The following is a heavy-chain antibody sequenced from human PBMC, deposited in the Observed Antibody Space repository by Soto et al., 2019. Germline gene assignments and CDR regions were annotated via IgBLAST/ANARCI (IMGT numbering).Heavy chain of an antibody. J-gene: IGHJ4*02. Sequence: QVQLVQSGAEVKKPGASVKLSCRTSGYTFTHYYIHWVRQAPGQGLEWLAIINPASGSTNYAKDFQGRVTLTMDTSTTTVYVELSDLRAEDTAIFYCARDLAAGDHWGQGTLVTVSS. CDR1: GYTFTHYY. D-gene: IGHD6-13*01. CDR3: ARDLAAGDH. V-gene: IGHV1-46*01. CDR2: INPASGST.